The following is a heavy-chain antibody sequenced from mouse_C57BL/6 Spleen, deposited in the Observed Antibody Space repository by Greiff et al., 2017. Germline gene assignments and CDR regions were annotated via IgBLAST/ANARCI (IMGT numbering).Heavy chain of an antibody. J-gene: IGHJ2*01. D-gene: IGHD2-4*01. CDR3: DY. V-gene: IGHV1-83*01. CDR1: YTFTDYYM. CDR2: YPGSGNTY. Sequence: VQLQQSGPELVKPGASVKMSCKASGYTFTDYYMHWVKQKPGKGLEWIGEIYPGSGNTYYNEKFKGKATLTADTSSSTAYMQLSSLTSEDSAALYDYDYWGQGTTLTVSS.